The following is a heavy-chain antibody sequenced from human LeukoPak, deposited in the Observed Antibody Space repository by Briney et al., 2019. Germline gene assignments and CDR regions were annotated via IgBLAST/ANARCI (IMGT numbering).Heavy chain of an antibody. CDR3: ARDLSYYDLGY. CDR1: GYSISSGYY. Sequence: SETLSLTCTVSGYSISSGYYWGWIRQPPGKGLEWIGTIYHTGSTNYDPSLKSRVTMSVDTPKNQFSLKLSSVTAADTAVYYCARDLSYYDLGYWGQGTLVTVSS. D-gene: IGHD1-26*01. V-gene: IGHV4-38-2*02. CDR2: IYHTGST. J-gene: IGHJ4*02.